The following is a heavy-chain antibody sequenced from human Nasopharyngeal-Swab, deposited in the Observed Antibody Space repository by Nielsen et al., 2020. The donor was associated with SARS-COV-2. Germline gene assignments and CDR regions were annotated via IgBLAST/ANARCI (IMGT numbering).Heavy chain of an antibody. CDR3: AKDGDFWSGYYYYYGMDV. CDR1: RFTFSSYA. Sequence: GESLKISCAASRFTFSSYAMSWVRQAPGKGLEWVSAISGSGGSTYYADSVKGRFTISRDNSKNTLYLQMNSLRAEDTAVYYCAKDGDFWSGYYYYYGMDVWGQGTTVTVSS. J-gene: IGHJ6*02. V-gene: IGHV3-23*01. CDR2: ISGSGGST. D-gene: IGHD3-3*01.